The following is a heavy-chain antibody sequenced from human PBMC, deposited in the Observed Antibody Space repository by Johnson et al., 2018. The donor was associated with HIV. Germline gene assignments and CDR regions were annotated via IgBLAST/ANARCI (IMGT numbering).Heavy chain of an antibody. J-gene: IGHJ3*02. CDR3: AKFEPDAFDI. V-gene: IGHV3-30*18. CDR2: ISYDGSNK. CDR1: GFTFSTYG. Sequence: QVQLVESGGGVVQPGRSLRLSCAASGFTFSTYGMHWVRQAPGKGLEWVAVISYDGSNKYYADSVKGRFTISRDNSKNTLYLQMHSLRAEDTAVYYCAKFEPDAFDIWGQGTMVTVSS. D-gene: IGHD1-14*01.